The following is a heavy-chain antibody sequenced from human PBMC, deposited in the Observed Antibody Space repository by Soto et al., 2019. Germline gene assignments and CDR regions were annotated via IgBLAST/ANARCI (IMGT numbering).Heavy chain of an antibody. V-gene: IGHV3-74*01. Sequence: GSLRLSCAASGFTFSSYWMHWVRQAPGKGLVWVSRINSDGSSTSYADSVKGRFTISRDNAKNTLYLQMNSLRAEDTAVYYCAREERAYSSSSWFDPWGQGTLVTVSS. CDR2: INSDGSST. CDR1: GFTFSSYW. CDR3: AREERAYSSSSWFDP. D-gene: IGHD6-6*01. J-gene: IGHJ5*02.